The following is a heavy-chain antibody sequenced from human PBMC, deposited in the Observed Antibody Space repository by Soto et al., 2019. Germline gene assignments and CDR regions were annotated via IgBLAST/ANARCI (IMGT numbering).Heavy chain of an antibody. J-gene: IGHJ4*02. CDR2: IHTGGST. CDR3: ARDFCDLSYKFDY. D-gene: IGHD3-3*01. CDR1: GFTVSNHY. V-gene: IGHV3-66*01. Sequence: EVQLVESGGGLVQPGGSLRLSCAASGFTVSNHYMDWVRQAPGKGLAWVSVIHTGGSTYYADSVKGSFSISRDNSKNTLHLQRSSLRDEDTAVYDWARDFCDLSYKFDYWGQGTLVTVSS.